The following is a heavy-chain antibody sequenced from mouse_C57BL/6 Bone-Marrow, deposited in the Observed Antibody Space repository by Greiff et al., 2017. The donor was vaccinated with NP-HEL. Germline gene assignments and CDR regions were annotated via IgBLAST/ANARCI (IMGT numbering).Heavy chain of an antibody. CDR3: ARKGGLGRRFDY. CDR2: IYPGSGST. Sequence: QVQLQQPGAELVKPGASVKMSCKASGYTFTSYWLTWVKQRPGQGLEWIGDIYPGSGSTNYNEKFKSKATLTVDTSSSTAYMQLSSLTSEDSAVYYCARKGGLGRRFDYWGQGTTLTVSS. V-gene: IGHV1-55*01. D-gene: IGHD3-3*01. CDR1: GYTFTSYW. J-gene: IGHJ2*01.